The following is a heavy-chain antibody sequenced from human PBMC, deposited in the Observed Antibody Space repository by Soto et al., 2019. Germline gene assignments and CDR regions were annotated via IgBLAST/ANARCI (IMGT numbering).Heavy chain of an antibody. D-gene: IGHD6-13*01. Sequence: TLEILSLTCSVSGGYIGSSSYYWGWIRQPPGKGLEWIGSIKYSGSTYYNPSLKSRATISVDTSKNQFSLKLSSVTAADTAVYYCARQGYSSSWYPGEIQNWGHGTLVTVSS. CDR1: GGYIGSSSYY. CDR3: ARQGYSSSWYPGEIQN. CDR2: IKYSGST. V-gene: IGHV4-39*01. J-gene: IGHJ1*01.